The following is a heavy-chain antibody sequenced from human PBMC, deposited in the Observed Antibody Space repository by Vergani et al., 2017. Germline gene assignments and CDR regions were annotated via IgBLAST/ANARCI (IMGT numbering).Heavy chain of an antibody. CDR1: DSSIMTNPY. CDR3: ARQRGTGGFLPASDFSGLDV. CDR2: IHHSEDT. J-gene: IGHJ6*02. Sequence: QVQLQESGPGLVKPSETLTLTCDVSDSSIMTNPYWGWFRQSPGKGLEWIGCIHHSEDTHYKSSLKSRVSISIVSSSKFSLSLTSVTAADTAIYYCARQRGTGGFLPASDFSGLDVWGHGTTVTVSS. D-gene: IGHD3-10*01. V-gene: IGHV4-38-2*01.